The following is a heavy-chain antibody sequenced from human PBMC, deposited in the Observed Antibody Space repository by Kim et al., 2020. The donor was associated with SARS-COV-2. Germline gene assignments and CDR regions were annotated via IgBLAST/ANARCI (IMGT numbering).Heavy chain of an antibody. J-gene: IGHJ5*02. CDR3: SRVLAVAGTKFDP. Sequence: SETLSLTCAVYGGSFSGYYWSWIRQPPGKGLEWIGEINHSGSTNYNPSLKSRVTITVDTTKNQFSLKLSSVTAADTAAYYCSRVLAVAGTKFDPWGQGT. V-gene: IGHV4-34*01. D-gene: IGHD6-19*01. CDR1: GGSFSGYY. CDR2: INHSGST.